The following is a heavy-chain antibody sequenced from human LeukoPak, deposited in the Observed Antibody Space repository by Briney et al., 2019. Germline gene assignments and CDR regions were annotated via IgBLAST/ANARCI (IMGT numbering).Heavy chain of an antibody. V-gene: IGHV3-53*04. D-gene: IGHD6-13*01. CDR2: IYSGGST. Sequence: PGGSLRLSCAASGFTVSSNYMSWVRQAPGKGLEWVSVIYSGGSTYYADSVKGRFTISRHNSKNTLYLQMNSLRGEDTAVYYCAKEDSSSWYLSFDIWGQGTMVTVAS. CDR1: GFTVSSNY. J-gene: IGHJ3*02. CDR3: AKEDSSSWYLSFDI.